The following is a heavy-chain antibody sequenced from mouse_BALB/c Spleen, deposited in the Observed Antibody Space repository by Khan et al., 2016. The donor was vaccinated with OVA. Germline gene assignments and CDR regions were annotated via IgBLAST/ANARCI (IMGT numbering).Heavy chain of an antibody. Sequence: QVQLQQSGAELARPGASVKMSCKASGYTFTSYTIHWIKQRPGQGLEWIGSINPSTGYTTYTQKFKDKATLTADTSTTTAYMQLSSLPSDDSAVYNWVRDGAYDRSDGWFAYWGQGTLVTVSA. CDR2: INPSTGYT. D-gene: IGHD2-14*01. J-gene: IGHJ3*01. CDR1: GYTFTSYT. V-gene: IGHV1-4*01. CDR3: VRDGAYDRSDGWFAY.